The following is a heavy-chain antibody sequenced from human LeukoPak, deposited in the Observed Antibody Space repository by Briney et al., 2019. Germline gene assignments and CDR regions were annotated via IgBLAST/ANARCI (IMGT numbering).Heavy chain of an antibody. CDR3: CGGSEYYVDV. V-gene: IGHV3-33*01. CDR2: IWYDGSNK. CDR1: GFTFSSYG. Sequence: GRSLRLSCAASGFTFSSYGMHWVRQAPGKGLEWVAVIWYDGSNKYYADSVKGRFTISRDNSKNTLYLQMNSLRAEDTAVYYCCGGSEYYVDVWGKGTTVTVSS. J-gene: IGHJ6*03. D-gene: IGHD3-16*01.